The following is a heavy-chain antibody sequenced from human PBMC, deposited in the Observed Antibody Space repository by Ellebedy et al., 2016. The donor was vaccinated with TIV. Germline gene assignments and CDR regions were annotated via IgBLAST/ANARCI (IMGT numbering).Heavy chain of an antibody. Sequence: SETLSLXXTVSGGSVSRSNYYWAWIRQPPGRGLEWIGEIYHGVNSHYNPSLKSRVTMSIDESNNGFSLELTSVTAADTAVYYCARDLGSGVYPGHWGQGTLVTVSS. V-gene: IGHV4-39*07. CDR3: ARDLGSGVYPGH. J-gene: IGHJ4*02. CDR2: IYHGVNS. D-gene: IGHD6-13*01. CDR1: GGSVSRSNYY.